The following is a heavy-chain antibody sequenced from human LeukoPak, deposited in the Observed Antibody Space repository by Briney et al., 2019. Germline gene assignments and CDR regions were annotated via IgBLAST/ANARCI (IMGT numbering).Heavy chain of an antibody. D-gene: IGHD6-13*01. J-gene: IGHJ4*02. V-gene: IGHV1-46*01. CDR3: AVGGGIAAAGYSG. CDR2: INPSGGST. Sequence: ASVKVSCKASGYTFTSYYMHWVRQAPGQGLEWMGIINPSGGSTNYAQKFQGRVTITTDESTSTAYMELSSLRSEDTAVYYCAVGGGIAAAGYSGWGQGTLVTVSS. CDR1: GYTFTSYY.